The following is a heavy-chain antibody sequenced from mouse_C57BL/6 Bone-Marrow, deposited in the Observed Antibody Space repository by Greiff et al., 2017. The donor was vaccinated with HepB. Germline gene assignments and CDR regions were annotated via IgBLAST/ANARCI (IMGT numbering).Heavy chain of an antibody. CDR3: ASTTVVALYAMDY. Sequence: EVQLQQSVAELVRPGASVKLSCTASGFNIKNTYMHWVKQRPEQGLEWIGRIDPANGNTKYAPKFQGKATITADTSSNTAYLQLSSRTSEDTAIYYCASTTVVALYAMDYWGQGTSVTVSS. D-gene: IGHD1-1*01. CDR1: GFNIKNTY. CDR2: IDPANGNT. J-gene: IGHJ4*01. V-gene: IGHV14-3*01.